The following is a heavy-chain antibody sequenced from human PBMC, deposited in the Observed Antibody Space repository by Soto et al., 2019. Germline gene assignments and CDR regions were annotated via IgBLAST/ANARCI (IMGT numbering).Heavy chain of an antibody. Sequence: QERLVQSGAEVRKPGSSVKVSCKVTGGTSTRYAINWVRQAPGQGLEWMGGIVPMFGTSKYEQKFQGRVTITADTSTNIAYMELRSLRSEDTAVYYCNRGSEYDFWSGYLWCQGTLVSVAS. CDR2: IVPMFGTS. CDR3: NRGSEYDFWSGYL. CDR1: GGTSTRYA. J-gene: IGHJ1*01. D-gene: IGHD3-3*01. V-gene: IGHV1-69*06.